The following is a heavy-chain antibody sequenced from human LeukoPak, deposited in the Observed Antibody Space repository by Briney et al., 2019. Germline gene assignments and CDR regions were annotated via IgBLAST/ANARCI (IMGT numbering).Heavy chain of an antibody. J-gene: IGHJ4*02. D-gene: IGHD3-22*01. Sequence: SETLSLTCTVSGYSIRSGYCWGWIRQPPGKGLEWIGCIYHSGSTYYNPSLKSRVTVSVDTSKKQFSLKLNSVTTADTAVYYCARAGRGYYDSSGYYFDYWGQGTLVTVSS. V-gene: IGHV4-38-2*02. CDR2: IYHSGST. CDR3: ARAGRGYYDSSGYYFDY. CDR1: GYSIRSGYC.